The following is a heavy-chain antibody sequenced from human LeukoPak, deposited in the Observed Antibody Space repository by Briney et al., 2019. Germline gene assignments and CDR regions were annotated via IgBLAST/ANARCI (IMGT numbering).Heavy chain of an antibody. J-gene: IGHJ4*02. Sequence: SETLSLTCTVSGGSISSGSYYWSWIRQPAGKGLEWIGRIYTSGSTNYNPSLKSRVTISVDTSKNQFSLKLSSVTAADTAVYYCARVGYSSGWPIDYWGQGTLVTVSS. V-gene: IGHV4-61*02. CDR3: ARVGYSSGWPIDY. D-gene: IGHD6-19*01. CDR2: IYTSGST. CDR1: GGSISSGSYY.